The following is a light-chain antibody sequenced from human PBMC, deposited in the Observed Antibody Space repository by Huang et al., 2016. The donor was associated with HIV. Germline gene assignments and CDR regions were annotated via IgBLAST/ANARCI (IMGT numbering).Light chain of an antibody. J-gene: IGKJ2*01. CDR1: QYISDN. CDR2: GAS. CDR3: QQYNNWPMYT. Sequence: EIVMTQSPATLSVSPGERATLSCRASQYISDNLALYQQKPGQAPRLLFYGASTRATGTPARFSGSGSGTEFTLTISSLQSEDFAVYYCQQYNNWPMYTFGQGTKLEIK. V-gene: IGKV3-15*01.